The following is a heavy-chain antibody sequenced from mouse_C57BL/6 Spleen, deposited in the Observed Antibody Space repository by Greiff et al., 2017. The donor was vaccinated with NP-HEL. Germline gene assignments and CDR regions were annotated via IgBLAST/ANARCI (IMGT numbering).Heavy chain of an antibody. D-gene: IGHD1-1*01. CDR2: IYPGSGNT. CDR1: GYSFTSYY. J-gene: IGHJ2*01. CDR3: ARGTTVPYFDY. V-gene: IGHV1-66*01. Sequence: QVQLQQPGPELVKPGASVKISCKASGYSFTSYYIHWVKQRPGQGLEWIGWIYPGSGNTKYNEKFKGKATLTADTSSSTAYMQLSSLTSEDSAVYYCARGTTVPYFDYWGQGTTLTVSS.